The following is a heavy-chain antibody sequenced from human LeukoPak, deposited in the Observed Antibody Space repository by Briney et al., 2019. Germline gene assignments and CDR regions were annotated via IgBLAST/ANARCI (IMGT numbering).Heavy chain of an antibody. CDR1: GGSFSGYY. D-gene: IGHD1-26*01. CDR2: INHSGST. CDR3: ASRRAVRSAFDI. J-gene: IGHJ3*02. V-gene: IGHV4-34*01. Sequence: SETLSLTCAVYGGSFSGYYWSWIRQPPGKGLEWIGEINHSGSTNYNPSLKSRVTISVDTSKNQFSLKLSSVTAADTAVYYCASRRAVRSAFDIWGQGTMVTVSS.